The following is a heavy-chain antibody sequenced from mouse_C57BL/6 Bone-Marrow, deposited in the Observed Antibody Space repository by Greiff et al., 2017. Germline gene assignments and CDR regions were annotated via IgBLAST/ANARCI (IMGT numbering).Heavy chain of an antibody. J-gene: IGHJ4*01. D-gene: IGHD1-1*01. CDR2: INPSTGGT. Sequence: EVQLQQSGPELVKPGASVKISCKASGYSFTGYYMNWVKQSPEKSLEWIGEINPSTGGTTYNQKFKAKATLTVDKSSSTAYMQLKSLTSEDSAVYYCARGGSSSYAMDYWGQGTSGTVSS. V-gene: IGHV1-42*01. CDR3: ARGGSSSYAMDY. CDR1: GYSFTGYY.